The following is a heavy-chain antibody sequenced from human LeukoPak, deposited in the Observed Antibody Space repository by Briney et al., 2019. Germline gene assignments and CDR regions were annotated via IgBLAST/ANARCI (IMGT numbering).Heavy chain of an antibody. CDR3: VKDVGASNYYFDY. D-gene: IGHD1-26*01. Sequence: GGSLRLSCSASGFTFSSYAMHWVRQAPGKGLEYVPAISSNGGSTYYADSVKGRFTISRDNSKNTLYLQMSSLRAEDTAVYYCVKDVGASNYYFDYWGQGTLVTVSS. V-gene: IGHV3-64D*06. CDR1: GFTFSSYA. J-gene: IGHJ4*02. CDR2: ISSNGGST.